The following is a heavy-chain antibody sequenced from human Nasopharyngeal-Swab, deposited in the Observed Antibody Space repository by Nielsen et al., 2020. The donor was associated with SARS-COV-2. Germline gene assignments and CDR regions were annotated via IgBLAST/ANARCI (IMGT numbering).Heavy chain of an antibody. CDR2: ISGSGGST. CDR1: GFTFSSYD. CDR3: AKEVAAAIGEYYFDY. Sequence: GESMKISCEASGFTFSSYDMSWVRQAPGKGLEWVSAISGSGGSTYYADSVKGRFTISRDNSKNTLYLQMNSLRAEDTAVYYCAKEVAAAIGEYYFDYWGQGTLVTVSS. J-gene: IGHJ4*02. D-gene: IGHD6-13*01. V-gene: IGHV3-23*01.